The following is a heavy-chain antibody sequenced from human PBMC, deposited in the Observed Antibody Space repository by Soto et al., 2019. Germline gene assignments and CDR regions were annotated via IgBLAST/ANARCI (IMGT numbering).Heavy chain of an antibody. Sequence: EVQLVESGGGLVKPGGSLRLSCAASGFTFSNAWMNWVRQAPGNGLEWVGRIKSKTDGGTTHYAAPVKGRFTISRDDSKNTLYLQMNSLKTEDTAVYYWTTDPAGPYYYYGMDVWGQGTTVTVCS. V-gene: IGHV3-15*07. CDR3: TTDPAGPYYYYGMDV. J-gene: IGHJ6*02. CDR1: GFTFSNAW. CDR2: IKSKTDGGTT.